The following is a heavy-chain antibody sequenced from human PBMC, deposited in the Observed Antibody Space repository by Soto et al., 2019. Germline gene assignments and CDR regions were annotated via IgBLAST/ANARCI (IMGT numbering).Heavy chain of an antibody. Sequence: QVQLVQSGAEVKKPGSSVKVSCKASGGTFSSYAISWVRQAPGQGLEWMGGIIPIFGTANYAQKFQGRVTITADESTSTAYMELSSLRSEDTAVYYCAKGGRRGLRLGELSYNWFDPWGQGTLVTVSS. CDR1: GGTFSSYA. D-gene: IGHD3-16*02. CDR3: AKGGRRGLRLGELSYNWFDP. J-gene: IGHJ5*02. V-gene: IGHV1-69*01. CDR2: IIPIFGTA.